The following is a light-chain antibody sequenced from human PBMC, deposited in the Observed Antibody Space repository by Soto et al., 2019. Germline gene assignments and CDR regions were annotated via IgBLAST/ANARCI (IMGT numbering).Light chain of an antibody. CDR1: QRISTY. CDR3: QQSYSTPRT. J-gene: IGKJ2*02. CDR2: AAS. V-gene: IGKV1-39*01. Sequence: DIQMTQSPSSLSASVGDRVTISCRASQRISTYLNWYQQKPGKAPELLVYAASSLQSGVSSRFSGSGSGTDFSLTISSLQPEDFATYYCQQSYSTPRTFGLGTKLEIK.